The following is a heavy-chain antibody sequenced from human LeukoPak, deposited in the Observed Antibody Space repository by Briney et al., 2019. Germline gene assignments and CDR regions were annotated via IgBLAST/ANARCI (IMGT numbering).Heavy chain of an antibody. D-gene: IGHD3-10*01. Sequence: PSETLSLTCAVSGGSISSSSYYWGWIRQPPGKGLEWIGSIYYSGSTYYNPSLKSRVTISVDTSKNQFSLKLSSVTVADTAVYYCARDTGEWFGEPWGGLTYYFDYWGQGTLVTVSS. CDR2: IYYSGST. V-gene: IGHV4-39*07. CDR1: GGSISSSSYY. J-gene: IGHJ4*02. CDR3: ARDTGEWFGEPWGGLTYYFDY.